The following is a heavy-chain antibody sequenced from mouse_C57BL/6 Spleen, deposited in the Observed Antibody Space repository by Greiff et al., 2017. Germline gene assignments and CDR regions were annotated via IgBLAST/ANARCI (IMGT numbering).Heavy chain of an antibody. CDR2: IDPSDSET. J-gene: IGHJ2*01. CDR3: ARGGYYGSSGD. CDR1: GYTFTSYW. Sequence: QVQLQQPGAELVRPGSSVKLSCKASGYTFTSYWMHWVKQRPIQGLEWIGNIDPSDSETHYNQKFKDKATLTVDKSSSTAYMQLSSLTSEDSAVYYCARGGYYGSSGDWGQGTTLTVSS. V-gene: IGHV1-52*01. D-gene: IGHD1-1*01.